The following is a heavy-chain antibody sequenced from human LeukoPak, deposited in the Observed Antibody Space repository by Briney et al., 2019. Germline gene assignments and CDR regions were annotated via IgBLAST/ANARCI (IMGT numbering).Heavy chain of an antibody. J-gene: IGHJ3*02. CDR3: ARDYYYDSSGYHDAFDI. D-gene: IGHD3-22*01. Sequence: GGSLRLSCAASGFTFSSYGMPWVRQAPGKGLEWVAVIWYDGSNKYYADSVKGRFTISRDNSKNTLYLQMNSLRAEDTAVYYCARDYYYDSSGYHDAFDIWGQGTMVTVSS. CDR2: IWYDGSNK. V-gene: IGHV3-33*01. CDR1: GFTFSSYG.